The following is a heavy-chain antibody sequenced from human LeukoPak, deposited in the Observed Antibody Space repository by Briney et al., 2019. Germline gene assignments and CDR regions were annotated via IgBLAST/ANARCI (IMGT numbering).Heavy chain of an antibody. D-gene: IGHD3-10*01. CDR3: AKDGAYYGSGSYDPIGGSYYYYGMDV. V-gene: IGHV3-30*18. CDR1: GFTFSSYG. J-gene: IGHJ6*02. CDR2: ISYDGSNK. Sequence: QPGGSLRLSCAASGFTFSSYGMHWVRQAPGKGLEWVAVISYDGSNKYYADSVKGRFTISRDNSKNTLYLQMNSLRAEDTAVYYCAKDGAYYGSGSYDPIGGSYYYYGMDVWGQGTTVTVSS.